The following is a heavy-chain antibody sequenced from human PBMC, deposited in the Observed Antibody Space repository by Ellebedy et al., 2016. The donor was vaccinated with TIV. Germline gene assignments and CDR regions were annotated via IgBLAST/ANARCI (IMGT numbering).Heavy chain of an antibody. CDR3: AFSVRGLTGYYYGMDV. Sequence: AASVKVSCKASGGTFSSYAISWVRQAPGQGLEWMGRIIPILGIANYAQKFQGRVTITADKSTSTAYMELSSLRSEDTAVYYLAFSVRGLTGYYYGMDVWGQGTTVTVSS. J-gene: IGHJ6*02. CDR2: IIPILGIA. D-gene: IGHD3-22*01. CDR1: GGTFSSYA. V-gene: IGHV1-69*04.